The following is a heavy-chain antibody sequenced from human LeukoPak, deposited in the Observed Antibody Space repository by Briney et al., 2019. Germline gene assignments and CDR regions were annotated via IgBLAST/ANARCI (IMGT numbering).Heavy chain of an antibody. CDR1: GYTFTGYY. J-gene: IGHJ4*02. D-gene: IGHD6-19*01. Sequence: GASVKVSCKASGYTFTGYYMHWVRQAPGQGLEWMGLINPNSGGTNYAQKVQGRFTMTRETSISTAYMELSRLRSDDTAVYYCAREPPSSPGIAVAGTGHYWGQGTLVTVSS. V-gene: IGHV1-2*02. CDR3: AREPPSSPGIAVAGTGHY. CDR2: INPNSGGT.